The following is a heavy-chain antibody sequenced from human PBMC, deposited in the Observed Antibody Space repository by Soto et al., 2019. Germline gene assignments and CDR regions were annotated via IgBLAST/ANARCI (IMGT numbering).Heavy chain of an antibody. CDR3: ARNYYYDSSGYYGS. D-gene: IGHD3-22*01. V-gene: IGHV3-48*02. J-gene: IGHJ5*02. Sequence: SLRLSCAASGFTFSSYSMNWVRQAPGKGLEWVSYISSSSSTIYYADSVKGRFTISRDNAKNSLYLQMNSLRDEDTAVYYCARNYYYDSSGYYGSWGKGTLVTVS. CDR1: GFTFSSYS. CDR2: ISSSSSTI.